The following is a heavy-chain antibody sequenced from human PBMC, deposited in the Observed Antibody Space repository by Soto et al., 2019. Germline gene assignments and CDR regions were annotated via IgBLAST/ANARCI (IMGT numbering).Heavy chain of an antibody. V-gene: IGHV1-18*01. J-gene: IGHJ3*02. D-gene: IGHD3-22*01. CDR2: ISAYNGNT. Sequence: ASVKVSCKASGYTFTSYGISWVRQAPGQGLEWMGWISAYNGNTNYAQKLQGRVTMTTDTSTSTAYMELRSLRSDDTAVYYCATTGPDYYDSSGFPVAFDIWGQGTMVTVSS. CDR1: GYTFTSYG. CDR3: ATTGPDYYDSSGFPVAFDI.